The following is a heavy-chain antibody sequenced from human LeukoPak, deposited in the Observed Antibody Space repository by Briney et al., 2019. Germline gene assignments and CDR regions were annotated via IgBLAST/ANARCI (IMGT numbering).Heavy chain of an antibody. CDR2: ISGSGGGT. CDR3: AAHVLLWFGELGGFDY. CDR1: GFTFSSYA. J-gene: IGHJ4*02. Sequence: GGSLRLSCAASGFTFSSYAMSWVRQAPGKGLEWVSGISGSGGGTNYADSVRGRFTISRDNSKNTLYLQMNSLRAEDTAVYYCAAHVLLWFGELGGFDYWGQGTLVTVSS. D-gene: IGHD3-10*01. V-gene: IGHV3-23*01.